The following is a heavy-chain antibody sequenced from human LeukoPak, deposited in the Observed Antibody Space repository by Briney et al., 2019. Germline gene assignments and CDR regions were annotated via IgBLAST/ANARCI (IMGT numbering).Heavy chain of an antibody. V-gene: IGHV3-49*03. CDR1: GFTFGDNA. CDR3: TREDIAVADY. D-gene: IGHD6-19*01. J-gene: IGHJ4*02. Sequence: GGSLRLSCTASGFTFGDNAMSWFRQAPGKGLEWVGFIRSKAYGGTTEYAASVKGRFTISRDDSKSIAYLQMNSLKTEDTAVYYCTREDIAVADYWGQGTLVTVSS. CDR2: IRSKAYGGTT.